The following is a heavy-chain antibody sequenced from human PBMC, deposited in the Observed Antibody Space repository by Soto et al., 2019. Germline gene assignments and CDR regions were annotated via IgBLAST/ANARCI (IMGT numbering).Heavy chain of an antibody. CDR2: INHGGST. CDR1: GGSFSGYY. CDR3: ARGVGDYGDYEGVGYFDY. V-gene: IGHV4-34*01. J-gene: IGHJ4*02. Sequence: QVQLQQWGAGLLKPSETLSLTCAVYGGSFSGYYWSWVRQPPGKGLEVVGEINHGGSTNYNPSLKSRVTISVDTSKNQFSLKLSSVTAADTAVYYCARGVGDYGDYEGVGYFDYWGQGTLVTVSS. D-gene: IGHD4-17*01.